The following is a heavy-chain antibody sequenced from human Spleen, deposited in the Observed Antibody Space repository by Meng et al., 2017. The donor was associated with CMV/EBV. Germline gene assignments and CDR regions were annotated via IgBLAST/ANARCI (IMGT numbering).Heavy chain of an antibody. CDR2: IFSGVRTT. CDR3: GSLTIKDY. V-gene: IGHV3-NL1*01. D-gene: IGHD3-10*01. J-gene: IGHJ4*02. CDR1: GFTFSSYC. Sequence: GESLKISCAASGFTFSSYCMNWVRQAPGKGLEWVSIIFSGVRTTFYADSVKGRFTISRDDFKNTVYLQMNSLRAEGTDVYYCGSLTIKDYWGQGTLVTVSS.